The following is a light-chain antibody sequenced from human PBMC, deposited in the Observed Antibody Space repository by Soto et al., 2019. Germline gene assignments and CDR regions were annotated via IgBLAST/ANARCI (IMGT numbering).Light chain of an antibody. V-gene: IGKV1-5*01. CDR1: QSISSW. J-gene: IGKJ1*01. CDR3: QQYNSYWT. Sequence: DIQMTQSPSTLSASVGDRVTITCRASQSISSWFAWYQQKPWKAPKLLIYDASSLESGVPSRFSGSGSGTEFALTISSLQPDDFATYYCQQYNSYWTFGQGTKVEIK. CDR2: DAS.